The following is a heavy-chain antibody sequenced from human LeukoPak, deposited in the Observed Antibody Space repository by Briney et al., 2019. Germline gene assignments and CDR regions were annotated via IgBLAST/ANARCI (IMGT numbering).Heavy chain of an antibody. Sequence: GRSLRLSCAASGFTFSSYAMHWVRQAPGKGLEWVAVISYDGSNKYYADSVKGRFTISRDNSKNTLYLQMNSLRAEDTAVYYCARDLETVTTGRLVYWGQGTLVTVSS. CDR2: ISYDGSNK. CDR1: GFTFSSYA. V-gene: IGHV3-30-3*01. CDR3: ARDLETVTTGRLVY. D-gene: IGHD4-17*01. J-gene: IGHJ4*02.